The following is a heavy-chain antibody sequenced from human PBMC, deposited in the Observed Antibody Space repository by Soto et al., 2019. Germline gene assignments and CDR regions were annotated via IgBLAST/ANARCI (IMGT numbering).Heavy chain of an antibody. CDR1: GYTFTSYG. CDR2: ISAYNGNT. D-gene: IGHD2-2*02. J-gene: IGHJ6*02. V-gene: IGHV1-18*01. Sequence: ASVKVSCKASGYTFTSYGISWLRQAPGQGLEWMGWISAYNGNTNYAQKLQGRVTMTTDTSTSTAYMELRSLRSDDTAVYYCARNTVTYTAVLFYGMDVWGQGTTVTVSS. CDR3: ARNTVTYTAVLFYGMDV.